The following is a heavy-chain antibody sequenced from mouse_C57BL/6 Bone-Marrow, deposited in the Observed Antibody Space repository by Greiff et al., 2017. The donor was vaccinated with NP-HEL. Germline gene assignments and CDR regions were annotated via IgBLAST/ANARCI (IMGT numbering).Heavy chain of an antibody. Sequence: QVQLQQSGPELVKPGASVKISCKASGYAFSSSWMNWVKQRPGKGLEWIGRIYPGDGDTNYNGKFKGKATLTADKSSSTANMQLSSLTSEDSAVDFCARPRGAMDYWGQGTSGTVSS. V-gene: IGHV1-82*01. J-gene: IGHJ4*01. D-gene: IGHD3-3*01. CDR1: GYAFSSSW. CDR3: ARPRGAMDY. CDR2: IYPGDGDT.